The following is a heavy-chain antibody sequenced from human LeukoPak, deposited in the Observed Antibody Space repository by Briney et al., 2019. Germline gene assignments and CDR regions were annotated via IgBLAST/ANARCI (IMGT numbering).Heavy chain of an antibody. D-gene: IGHD5/OR15-5a*01. Sequence: GGSLRLSCAASGFTFSSYAMHWVRQAPGKGLEWVAVISYDGSNKYYADSAKGRFTISRDNSKNTLYLQMNSLRAEDTAVYYCARTHSVHVGYFDYWGQGTLVTVSS. V-gene: IGHV3-30*04. J-gene: IGHJ4*02. CDR1: GFTFSSYA. CDR3: ARTHSVHVGYFDY. CDR2: ISYDGSNK.